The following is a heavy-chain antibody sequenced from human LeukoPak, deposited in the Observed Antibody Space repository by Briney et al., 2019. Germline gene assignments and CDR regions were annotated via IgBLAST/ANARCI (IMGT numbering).Heavy chain of an antibody. J-gene: IGHJ4*02. CDR2: IKEDGSAT. V-gene: IGHV3-7*02. CDR1: GFTFSGQW. CDR3: ARVHYNTAMVDIDY. Sequence: GGSLRLSCAASGFTFSGQWMSWVRQAPGKGLEWVANIKEDGSATSYVDSVKGRFTISRDNGKNSLYLQMNSLRAEDTAVYYCARVHYNTAMVDIDYWGQGTLVTVSS. D-gene: IGHD5-18*01.